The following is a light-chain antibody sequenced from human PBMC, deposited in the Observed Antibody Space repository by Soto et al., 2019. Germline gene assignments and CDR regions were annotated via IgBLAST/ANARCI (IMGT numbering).Light chain of an antibody. CDR2: EVT. Sequence: QLVLTQPASVSGSPGQSITLSCAGTSSDIGAHNFVSWYQHHPGKAPKLIIYEVTKWPSGVSTRFSGSKAGNTASLTISGLQAEDEADYYCNSYTLSRTVVFGGGTKVTVL. J-gene: IGLJ2*01. CDR1: SSDIGAHNF. V-gene: IGLV2-14*01. CDR3: NSYTLSRTVV.